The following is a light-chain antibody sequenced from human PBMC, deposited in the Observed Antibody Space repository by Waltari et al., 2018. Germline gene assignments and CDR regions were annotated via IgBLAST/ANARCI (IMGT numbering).Light chain of an antibody. J-gene: IGKJ1*01. CDR1: HSLLHSDGYNY. Sequence: DIVMTQSPLSLPVTPGEPASISCRSSHSLLHSDGYNYLAWYFQKPGQSPPLLMYLVSNRPPGVAVRFSGGGSGTEFTQKSRRVEGADVGFYYGTQRLQTPTSGQGTRVELK. CDR3: TQRLQTPT. V-gene: IGKV2-28*01. CDR2: LVS.